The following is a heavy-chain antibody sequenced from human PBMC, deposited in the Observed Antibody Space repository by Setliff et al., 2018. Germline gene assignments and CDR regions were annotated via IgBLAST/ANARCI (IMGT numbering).Heavy chain of an antibody. D-gene: IGHD2-8*01. Sequence: RASVKVSCKASGGTFSSYAISWVRQAPGQGLEWMGGIIPIFGTANYAQKFQGRVTITTDESTSTAYMELSSLRSEDTAVYYCARANCTNGVCYWGEYYYYGMDVWGQGTTVTVSS. J-gene: IGHJ6*02. CDR1: GGTFSSYA. CDR3: ARANCTNGVCYWGEYYYYGMDV. V-gene: IGHV1-69*05. CDR2: IIPIFGTA.